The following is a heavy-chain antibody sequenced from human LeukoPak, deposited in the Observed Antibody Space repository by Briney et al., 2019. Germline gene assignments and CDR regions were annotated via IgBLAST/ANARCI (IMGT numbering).Heavy chain of an antibody. D-gene: IGHD2-2*01. CDR2: IYSSGST. V-gene: IGHV4-4*07. Sequence: SETLSLTCTVSGGSINSYYWNWIRQPAGKGLEWIGRIYSSGSTNYNPSLKSRVIMSVDTSKNQFSLKLSSVTAADTAVYYCAGSYLGYCSSTSCYGGGGVDYWGQGTLVTVSS. J-gene: IGHJ4*02. CDR1: GGSINSYY. CDR3: AGSYLGYCSSTSCYGGGGVDY.